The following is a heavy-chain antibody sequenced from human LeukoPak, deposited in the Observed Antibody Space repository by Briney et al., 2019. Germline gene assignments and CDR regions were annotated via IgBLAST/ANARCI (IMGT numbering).Heavy chain of an antibody. V-gene: IGHV3-33*06. J-gene: IGHJ4*02. D-gene: IGHD2-2*01. CDR2: IWYDGTNK. CDR1: GFTFSTYG. Sequence: GGSLRLSCAASGFTFSTYGMHWVRQAPDRGLEWVALIWYDGTNKYYADSVKGRFTISRDNSKNTLSLQMNSLRGEDTAVYYCAKGGSPSCYSSSGYWGQGTLVTVSS. CDR3: AKGGSPSCYSSSGY.